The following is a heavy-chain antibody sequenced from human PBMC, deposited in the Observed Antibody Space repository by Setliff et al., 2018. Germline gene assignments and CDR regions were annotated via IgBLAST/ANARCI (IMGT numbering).Heavy chain of an antibody. CDR2: IYSSGDT. D-gene: IGHD6-6*01. CDR3: ARWSSTRFDP. CDR1: GGSIGSGAYY. J-gene: IGHJ5*02. Sequence: LSLTCTVSGGSIGSGAYYWTWIRQPAGKGLEWIGRIYSSGDTNYNPSLKSRATMSVDTSKNHFSLNLTSVTAADTAVYYCARWSSTRFDPWGQGTLVTVSS. V-gene: IGHV4-61*02.